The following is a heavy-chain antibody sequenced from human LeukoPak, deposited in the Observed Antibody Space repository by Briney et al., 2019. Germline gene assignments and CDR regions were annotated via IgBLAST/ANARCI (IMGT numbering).Heavy chain of an antibody. CDR3: ARENYGDYGFDY. CDR1: GYTFTSYD. D-gene: IGHD4-17*01. J-gene: IGHJ4*02. V-gene: IGHV1-8*01. Sequence: ASVKVSCKASGYTFTSYDINWVRQATGQGLEWMGWMNPSSGNTGYAQKFQGRVTMTRNTSISTAYMELSSLRSEDTAVYYCARENYGDYGFDYWGQGTLVTVSS. CDR2: MNPSSGNT.